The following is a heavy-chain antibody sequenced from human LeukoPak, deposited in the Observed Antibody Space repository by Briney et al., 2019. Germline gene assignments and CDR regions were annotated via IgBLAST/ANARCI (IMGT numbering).Heavy chain of an antibody. Sequence: PGGSLRLSCAASGFNFNTYALHWVRQAPGKGLELAAATSYDGSTEFYADSVKGRFTISRDNSKNTLYLQMNSLRPEDTAVYYCVRDRGGSGWYYLDYWGQGTLVTVSS. CDR1: GFNFNTYA. CDR3: VRDRGGSGWYYLDY. CDR2: TSYDGSTE. D-gene: IGHD6-19*01. V-gene: IGHV3-30-3*01. J-gene: IGHJ4*02.